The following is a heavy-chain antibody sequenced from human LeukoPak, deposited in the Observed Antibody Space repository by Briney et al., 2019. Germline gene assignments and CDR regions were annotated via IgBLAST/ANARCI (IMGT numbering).Heavy chain of an antibody. CDR2: INPNSGGT. CDR3: ARDVTTYYYDSSGPGYMDV. J-gene: IGHJ6*03. D-gene: IGHD3-22*01. Sequence: ASVKVSCKASGYTFTGYYMHWVRQAPGQGLEWMGRINPNSGGTNYAQKFQGRVTMTRDTSISTAYMELSSLRSEDTAVYYCARDVTTYYYDSSGPGYMDVWGKGTTVTVSS. V-gene: IGHV1-2*06. CDR1: GYTFTGYY.